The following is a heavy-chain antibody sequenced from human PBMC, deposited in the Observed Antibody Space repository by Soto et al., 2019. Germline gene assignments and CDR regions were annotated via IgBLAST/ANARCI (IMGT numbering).Heavy chain of an antibody. Sequence: GGSLRLSCAASGFTFSSYSMNWVRQAPGKGLEWVSYISSSSSTIYYADSVKGRFTISRDNAKNSLYLQMNSLRAEDAAVYDCARGPIVATTEFDPWGQGTLVTVSS. D-gene: IGHD5-12*01. CDR3: ARGPIVATTEFDP. J-gene: IGHJ5*02. CDR1: GFTFSSYS. CDR2: ISSSSSTI. V-gene: IGHV3-48*04.